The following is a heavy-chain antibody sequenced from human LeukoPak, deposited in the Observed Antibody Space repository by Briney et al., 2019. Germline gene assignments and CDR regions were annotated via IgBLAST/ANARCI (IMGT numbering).Heavy chain of an antibody. CDR1: GYTFTGYY. J-gene: IGHJ6*02. D-gene: IGHD2-2*02. V-gene: IGHV1-2*02. Sequence: ASVKVSCKASGYTFTGYYMHWVRQAPGQGLEWMGWINPNSGGTNYAQKFQGRVTMTRDTSISTAYMELSRLRSDDTAVYYCARGTDIVVVPAAIGSEHYYYGMDVWGQGTTVTVSS. CDR2: INPNSGGT. CDR3: ARGTDIVVVPAAIGSEHYYYGMDV.